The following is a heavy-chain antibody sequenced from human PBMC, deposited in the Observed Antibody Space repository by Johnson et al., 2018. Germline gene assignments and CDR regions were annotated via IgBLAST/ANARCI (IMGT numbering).Heavy chain of an antibody. D-gene: IGHD3-10*01. Sequence: QVQLQESGPGLVKPSETLSLTCTVSGGSISSYYWSWIRQPPGKGLEWIGYIYYSGSTNYNPSLKSRVTISVDTSKTQFSLKRSSVTAADTAVYYCARDGHYYGSGSAFDIWGQGTMVTVSS. CDR2: IYYSGST. V-gene: IGHV4-59*01. CDR1: GGSISSYY. CDR3: ARDGHYYGSGSAFDI. J-gene: IGHJ3*02.